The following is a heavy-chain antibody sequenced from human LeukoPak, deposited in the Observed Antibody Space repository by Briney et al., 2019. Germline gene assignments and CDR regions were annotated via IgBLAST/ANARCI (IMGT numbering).Heavy chain of an antibody. CDR1: VFTFCGHW. D-gene: IGHD1-14*01. V-gene: IGHV3-7*01. CDR3: TRDRSRAEDD. J-gene: IGHJ4*02. CDR2: INQGGSDK. Sequence: TGGSLRLSCAASVFTFCGHWMSWVRQAPGKGLEWVANINQGGSDKYYVDSVKGRFTISRDNANNLLYLQMNSLRGEDTAVYYCTRDRSRAEDDWGQGTLVTVSS.